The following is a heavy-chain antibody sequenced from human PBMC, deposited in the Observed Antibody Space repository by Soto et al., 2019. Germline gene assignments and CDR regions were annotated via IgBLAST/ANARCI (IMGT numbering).Heavy chain of an antibody. J-gene: IGHJ4*02. D-gene: IGHD6-19*01. CDR1: VFMFSDHY. V-gene: IGHV3-72*01. Sequence: GGSLRVSCAASVFMFSDHYMYWVRQAPGKGLEWVGRIRNEANSYTTEYADSVKGRFSIARDDSKNTLSLQMNSLRVEDTAQYYCAKADGEQWLVPHLDNWGQGTMVTVSS. CDR2: IRNEANSYTT. CDR3: AKADGEQWLVPHLDN.